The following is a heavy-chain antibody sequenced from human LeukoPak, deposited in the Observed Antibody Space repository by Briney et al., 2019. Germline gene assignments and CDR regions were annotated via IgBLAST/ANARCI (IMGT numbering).Heavy chain of an antibody. CDR1: GGSISSSSYY. J-gene: IGHJ3*02. Sequence: PSETLSLTCTVSGGSISSSSYYWGWIRQPPGKGLEWIGSIYYSGSTYYNPSLKSRVTISVGTSKNQFSLKLSSVTAADTAVYYCARRLLETGDAFDIWGQGTMVTVSS. CDR3: ARRLLETGDAFDI. V-gene: IGHV4-39*01. D-gene: IGHD1-1*01. CDR2: IYYSGST.